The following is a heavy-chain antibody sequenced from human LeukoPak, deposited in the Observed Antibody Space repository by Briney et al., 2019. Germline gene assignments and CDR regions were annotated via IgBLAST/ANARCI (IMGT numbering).Heavy chain of an antibody. CDR3: AKDLWADGYSSGWDY. V-gene: IGHV3-30*18. Sequence: GRSLRLSCAASGFTFSSYSMHWVRQAPGKRLQGASIISYDGSNKYYADSVKGRFTISRDNSKNTLYLQMNSLRAEDTAVYYCAKDLWADGYSSGWDYWGQGTLVTVSS. CDR1: GFTFSSYS. D-gene: IGHD6-19*01. CDR2: ISYDGSNK. J-gene: IGHJ4*02.